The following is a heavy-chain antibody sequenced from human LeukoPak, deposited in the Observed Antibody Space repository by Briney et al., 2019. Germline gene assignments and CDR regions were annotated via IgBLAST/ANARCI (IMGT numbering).Heavy chain of an antibody. D-gene: IGHD3-9*01. V-gene: IGHV1-18*01. Sequence: ASVKVSCKASGYTFTSYGISWVRQAPGQGLEWMGWISAYNGNTNYAQKLQGRVTMTTDTSTSTAYMELRSLRSDDTAVYYCARADYDILTGYYVGAFDYWGQGTLVTVSS. CDR1: GYTFTSYG. CDR2: ISAYNGNT. J-gene: IGHJ4*02. CDR3: ARADYDILTGYYVGAFDY.